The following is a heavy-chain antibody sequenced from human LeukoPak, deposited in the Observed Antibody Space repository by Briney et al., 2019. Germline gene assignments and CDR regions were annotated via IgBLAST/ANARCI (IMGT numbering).Heavy chain of an antibody. CDR3: AKDVAAAGTNYFDY. Sequence: GGSLRLSCAASGFTFSSYAMHWVRQAPGKGLEWVAVISYDGSNKYYADSVKGRFTISRDNSKNTLYLQMNSLRAEDTALYYCAKDVAAAGTNYFDYWGQGTLVTVSS. CDR2: ISYDGSNK. J-gene: IGHJ4*02. V-gene: IGHV3-30-3*01. D-gene: IGHD6-13*01. CDR1: GFTFSSYA.